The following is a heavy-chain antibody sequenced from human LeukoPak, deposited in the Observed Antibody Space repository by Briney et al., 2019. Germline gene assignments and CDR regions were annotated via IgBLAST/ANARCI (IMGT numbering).Heavy chain of an antibody. Sequence: GGSLRLSCTAIGFTFSSYAMNWVRQAPGKGLEWVSSISSSSSYIYYADSVKGRFTISRDNAKNSLYLQMNSLRAEDTAVYYCARDLVGATRWGQGTLVTVSS. CDR1: GFTFSSYA. V-gene: IGHV3-21*01. D-gene: IGHD1-26*01. J-gene: IGHJ4*02. CDR2: ISSSSSYI. CDR3: ARDLVGATR.